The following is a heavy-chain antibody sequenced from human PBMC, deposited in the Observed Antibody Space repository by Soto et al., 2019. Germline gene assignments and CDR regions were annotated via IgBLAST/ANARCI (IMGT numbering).Heavy chain of an antibody. Sequence: EVQLVESGGGLVQPGGSLRRSCAASGFTFSGYWMTWARQAPGKGLEWVAQIKDDGSEKFYVDSVKGRFTISRDNADNLLYLQMNSLRAEDTAVYFCARDGYCSGGRCYRRNDYWGQGTLVIVSS. CDR1: GFTFSGYW. CDR2: IKDDGSEK. J-gene: IGHJ4*02. CDR3: ARDGYCSGGRCYRRNDY. V-gene: IGHV3-7*01. D-gene: IGHD2-15*01.